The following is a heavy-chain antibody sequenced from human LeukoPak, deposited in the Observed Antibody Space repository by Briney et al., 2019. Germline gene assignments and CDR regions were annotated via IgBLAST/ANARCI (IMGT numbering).Heavy chain of an antibody. CDR3: ARDKDTAMAY. CDR1: GFTFSSYA. V-gene: IGHV3-33*08. Sequence: GGPLRLSCAASGFTFSSYAMSWVRQAPPKGREWVAVIWYDGSNKYYADSVKGRFTISRDNSKNTLYLQMNSLRAEDTAVYYCARDKDTAMAYWGQGTLVTVSS. J-gene: IGHJ4*02. CDR2: IWYDGSNK. D-gene: IGHD5-18*01.